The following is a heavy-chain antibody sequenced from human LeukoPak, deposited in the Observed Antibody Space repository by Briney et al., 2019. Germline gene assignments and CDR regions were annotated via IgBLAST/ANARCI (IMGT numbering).Heavy chain of an antibody. CDR2: ISSSSSYI. V-gene: IGHV3-21*01. J-gene: IGHJ4*02. CDR3: ASGEDNDFWSGYFDY. CDR1: GFTFSSYS. D-gene: IGHD3-3*01. Sequence: PGGSLRLSCAASGFTFSSYSMNWVRQAPGKGLEWVSSISSSSSYIYYADSVKGRFTISRDNAKNSLYLQMNSLRAEDTAVYYCASGEDNDFWSGYFDYWGQGTLVTVSS.